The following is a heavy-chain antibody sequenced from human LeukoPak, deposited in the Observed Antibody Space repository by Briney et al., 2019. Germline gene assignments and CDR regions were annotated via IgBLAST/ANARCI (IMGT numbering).Heavy chain of an antibody. V-gene: IGHV3-30-3*02. J-gene: IGHJ4*02. CDR2: ISHDGSNK. Sequence: PGGSLGLSCAASGFTFSSYAMHWVRQAPGKGLEWVAVISHDGSNKYYADSVKGRFTISRDNSKNTLYLQMNSLRAEDTAVYYCANDYPHYFDYWGQGTLVTVSS. CDR3: ANDYPHYFDY. CDR1: GFTFSSYA.